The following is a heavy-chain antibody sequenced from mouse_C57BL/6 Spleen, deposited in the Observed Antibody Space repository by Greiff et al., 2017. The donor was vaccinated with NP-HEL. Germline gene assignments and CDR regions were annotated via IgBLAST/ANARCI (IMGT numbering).Heavy chain of an antibody. CDR3: ARYASLYAMDY. D-gene: IGHD6-1*01. V-gene: IGHV1-64*01. Sequence: QVQLQQPGAELVKPGASVKLSCKASGYTFTSYWMHWVKQRPGQGLEWIGMIHPNSGSTNYNEKFKSKATLTVDKSSSTAYMQLSSLTSEDSAVYYCARYASLYAMDYWGQGTSVTVSS. CDR1: GYTFTSYW. J-gene: IGHJ4*01. CDR2: IHPNSGST.